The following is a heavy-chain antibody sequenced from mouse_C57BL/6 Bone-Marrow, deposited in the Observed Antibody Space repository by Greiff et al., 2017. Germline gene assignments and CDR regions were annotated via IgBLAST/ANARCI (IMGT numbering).Heavy chain of an antibody. D-gene: IGHD4-1*01. CDR3: ARSGPLGRSFDY. V-gene: IGHV1-55*01. J-gene: IGHJ2*01. CDR2: IYPTSGRT. CDR1: GYTFTSYW. Sequence: QVHVKQSGAELVKPGASVKMSCKASGYTFTSYWITWVKPRPGQGLEWIGDIYPTSGRTNYNETFKSKAILTVDTSSNTAYMQLSSLTSEDSAVFYCARSGPLGRSFDYWGQGTTLTVSS.